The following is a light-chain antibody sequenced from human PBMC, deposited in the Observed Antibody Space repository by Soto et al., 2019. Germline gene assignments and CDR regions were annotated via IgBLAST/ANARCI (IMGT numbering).Light chain of an antibody. CDR1: QSVSSSY. Sequence: EIVLTQSPATLSLSPGARATLSCRASQSVSSSYLAWYQQKPGQAPRLLNYGASSRATGIPDMFSGSGSGADFTLTISRPEPEDFAVYYCQQYGCSPLTFGGGPKVEIK. CDR3: QQYGCSPLT. CDR2: GAS. V-gene: IGKV3-20*01. J-gene: IGKJ4*01.